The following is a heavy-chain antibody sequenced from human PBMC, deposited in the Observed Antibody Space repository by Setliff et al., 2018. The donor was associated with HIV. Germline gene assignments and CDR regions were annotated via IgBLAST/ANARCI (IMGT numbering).Heavy chain of an antibody. CDR2: IYYSGST. D-gene: IGHD3-3*01. V-gene: IGHV4-39*01. CDR3: ARIAGDYDFWSGYSEYYYYYYMDV. Sequence: SETLSLTCTVSGGSISSSSYYWGWIRQPPGTGLEWIGSIYYSGSTYYNPSLKSRVTISVDTSKNQFSLKLSSVTAADTAVYYCARIAGDYDFWSGYSEYYYYYYMDVWGKGTTVTVSS. J-gene: IGHJ6*03. CDR1: GGSISSSSYY.